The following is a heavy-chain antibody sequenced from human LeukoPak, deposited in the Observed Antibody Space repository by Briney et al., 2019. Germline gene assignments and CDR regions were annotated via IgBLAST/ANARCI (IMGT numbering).Heavy chain of an antibody. CDR2: ISGIGGNT. J-gene: IGHJ4*02. CDR3: AKDRGWTPMAIDY. V-gene: IGHV3-23*01. Sequence: PEGSLRLSCAASGFTFSSYAMSWVRQAPGKGLEWVSAISGIGGNTYYADSVRGRFTISRDNSKNTLYLQINNLRAEDTAVYYCAKDRGWTPMAIDYWGQGTLVTVSS. D-gene: IGHD5-18*01. CDR1: GFTFSSYA.